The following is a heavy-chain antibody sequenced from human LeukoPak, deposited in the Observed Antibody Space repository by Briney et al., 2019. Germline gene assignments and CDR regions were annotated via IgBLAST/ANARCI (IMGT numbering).Heavy chain of an antibody. CDR1: GFTFSDYW. Sequence: GGSLRLSCAASGFTFSDYWMTWVRQAPGKGLEWVSTITGSGGRTYYADSVKGRFTISRDNSKNTLYLQMDSLRADDTAVYYCAKSSLVVPYDYWGQGTLVTVSS. CDR3: AKSSLVVPYDY. V-gene: IGHV3-23*01. J-gene: IGHJ4*02. CDR2: ITGSGGRT. D-gene: IGHD6-6*01.